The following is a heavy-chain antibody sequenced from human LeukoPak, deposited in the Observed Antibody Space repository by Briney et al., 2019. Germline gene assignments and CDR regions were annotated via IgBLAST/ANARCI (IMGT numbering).Heavy chain of an antibody. J-gene: IGHJ6*02. V-gene: IGHV4-34*01. CDR3: ARVPIFGVVIAYYYYGMDV. Sequence: SETLSLTCAVYGGSFSGYYWSWIRQPPGKGLEWIGEINHSGSTNYNPSLKSRVTTSVDTSKNQFSLKLSSVTAADTAVCYCARVPIFGVVIAYYYYGMDVWGQGTTVTVSS. CDR1: GGSFSGYY. D-gene: IGHD3-3*01. CDR2: INHSGST.